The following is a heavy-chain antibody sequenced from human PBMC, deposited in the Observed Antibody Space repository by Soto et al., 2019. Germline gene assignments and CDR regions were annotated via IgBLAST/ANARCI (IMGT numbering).Heavy chain of an antibody. V-gene: IGHV3-30-3*01. CDR2: ISYDGSNK. CDR1: GFTFSSYA. CDR3: ARDRSYGSYYYYGMDV. Sequence: QVQLVESGGGVVQPGRSLRLSCAASGFTFSSYAMHWVRQAPGKGLEWVAVISYDGSNKYYADSVKGRFTISRDNSKNTRYLQMNSLRAEDTAVYYCARDRSYGSYYYYGMDVWGQGTTVTVSS. D-gene: IGHD5-18*01. J-gene: IGHJ6*02.